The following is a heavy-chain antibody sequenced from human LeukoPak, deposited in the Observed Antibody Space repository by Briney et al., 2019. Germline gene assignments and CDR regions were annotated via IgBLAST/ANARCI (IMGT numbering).Heavy chain of an antibody. CDR2: IKEDGSEK. J-gene: IGHJ4*02. D-gene: IGHD2-2*02. Sequence: GGSLRLSCAAAGFTFSNYWMSWVRQAPGKGLEWVANIKEDGSEKYYVDSVRGRFTISRDNAKNSLSLQMNSLRAEDTAVYYCVRYTRRYPFDYWGQGTLVTVSS. CDR1: GFTFSNYW. V-gene: IGHV3-7*04. CDR3: VRYTRRYPFDY.